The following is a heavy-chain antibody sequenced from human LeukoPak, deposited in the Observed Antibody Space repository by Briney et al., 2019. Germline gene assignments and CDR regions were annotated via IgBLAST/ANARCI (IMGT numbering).Heavy chain of an antibody. V-gene: IGHV4-39*01. Sequence: SETLSLTCTVYVGSISSRPYYWGWVRQPPRKGLEWIGSISYSGSIHYNPSLKSRVTISVDTSKNHFSLRLSSVTAADTAVYYCATLEIGDYYFDYWGQGTLVTVSS. CDR2: ISYSGSI. CDR1: VGSISSRPYY. J-gene: IGHJ4*02. D-gene: IGHD2-21*01. CDR3: ATLEIGDYYFDY.